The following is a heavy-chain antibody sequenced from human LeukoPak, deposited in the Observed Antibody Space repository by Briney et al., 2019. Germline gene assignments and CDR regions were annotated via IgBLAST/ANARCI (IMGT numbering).Heavy chain of an antibody. CDR1: GFTFSSYA. Sequence: PGGSLRLPCAASGFTFSSYAMHWVRQAPGKGLEYVSAISSNGGSTYYANSVKGRFTISRDNSKNTLYLQMGSLRAEDMAVYYCARSVTMVRGVTSWNWFDPWGQGTLVTVSS. CDR2: ISSNGGST. V-gene: IGHV3-64*01. J-gene: IGHJ5*02. D-gene: IGHD3-10*01. CDR3: ARSVTMVRGVTSWNWFDP.